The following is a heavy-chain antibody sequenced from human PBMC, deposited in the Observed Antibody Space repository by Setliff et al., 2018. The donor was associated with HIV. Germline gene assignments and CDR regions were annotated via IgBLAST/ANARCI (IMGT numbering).Heavy chain of an antibody. CDR3: VKDVLKFWSGSGALDF. CDR1: GFIFNTYV. V-gene: IGHV3-33*06. Sequence: AGGSLRLSCAASGFIFNTYVMHWVRQAPGKGLEWVAVIWYDGSNKYYADSVKGLFTISRDNSKNTLYLQMNSLRAEDTAVYYCVKDVLKFWSGSGALDFWGPGTLVTVSS. D-gene: IGHD3-3*01. J-gene: IGHJ4*02. CDR2: IWYDGSNK.